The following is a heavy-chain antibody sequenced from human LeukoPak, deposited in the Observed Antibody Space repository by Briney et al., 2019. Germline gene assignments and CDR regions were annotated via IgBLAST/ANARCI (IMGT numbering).Heavy chain of an antibody. J-gene: IGHJ4*02. CDR2: IYISGTP. Sequence: SETLSLTCTVSGGSIRSYYWSWIRQPAGKGLEWIGRIYISGTPNYNPSLRGRVTMSIDTSMNQFSLKLTSVTAADTAVYYCAREKMTTITTIDYWGQGTLVTVSS. V-gene: IGHV4-4*07. CDR1: GGSIRSYY. D-gene: IGHD4-11*01. CDR3: AREKMTTITTIDY.